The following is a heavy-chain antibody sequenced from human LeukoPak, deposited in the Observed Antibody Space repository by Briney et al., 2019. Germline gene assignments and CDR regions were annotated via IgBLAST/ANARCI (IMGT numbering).Heavy chain of an antibody. CDR3: ARDDGSGPWFDP. CDR1: GGSISSYY. J-gene: IGHJ5*02. Sequence: SETLSLTCTVSGGSISSYYWSWIRQPPGKGLEWIGYIYYSGSTNYNPSLKSRVTISVDTSKNQFSLKLSSVTAADTAVYYCARDDGSGPWFDPWGQGTLVTVSS. D-gene: IGHD3-10*01. V-gene: IGHV4-59*01. CDR2: IYYSGST.